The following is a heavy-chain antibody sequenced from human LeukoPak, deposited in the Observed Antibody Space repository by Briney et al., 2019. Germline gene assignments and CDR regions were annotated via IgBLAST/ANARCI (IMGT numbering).Heavy chain of an antibody. D-gene: IGHD1-14*01. J-gene: IGHJ6*03. Sequence: ASVTVSCKASVYTFTSYDINWVQQATGQGLEGMGWMNPNSGNIGYAHKFQGRVTMTRNTSISSAYMELSSLRSEDTAVYYCARGPGSPDRYMDVWGKGTTVTVSS. V-gene: IGHV1-8*01. CDR2: MNPNSGNI. CDR1: VYTFTSYD. CDR3: ARGPGSPDRYMDV.